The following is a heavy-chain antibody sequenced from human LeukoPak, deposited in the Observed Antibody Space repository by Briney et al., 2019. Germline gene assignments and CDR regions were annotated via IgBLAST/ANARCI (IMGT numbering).Heavy chain of an antibody. CDR2: ISGSGGST. V-gene: IGHV3-23*01. CDR3: AKDSMGIVGAEDAFDI. D-gene: IGHD1-26*01. CDR1: GFTFSSYA. Sequence: LAGGSLGLSCAASGFTFSSYAMSWVCQAPGKGLEWVSAISGSGGSTYYADSVKGRFTISRDNSKNTLYLQMNSLRAEDTAVYYCAKDSMGIVGAEDAFDIWGQGTMVTVSS. J-gene: IGHJ3*02.